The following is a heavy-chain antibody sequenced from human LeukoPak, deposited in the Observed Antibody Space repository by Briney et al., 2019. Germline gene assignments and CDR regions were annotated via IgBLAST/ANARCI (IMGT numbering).Heavy chain of an antibody. Sequence: ASVKVSCKASGYTFTDYLMHWVRQAPGQGLEWMGWINPNSGGTNYAQKFQGRVTMTRDTSISTAYMELSRLRSDDTAVYYCASEDHFHRTTGTTSLDYWGQGTLVTVSS. D-gene: IGHD1-1*01. J-gene: IGHJ4*02. V-gene: IGHV1-2*02. CDR1: GYTFTDYL. CDR3: ASEDHFHRTTGTTSLDY. CDR2: INPNSGGT.